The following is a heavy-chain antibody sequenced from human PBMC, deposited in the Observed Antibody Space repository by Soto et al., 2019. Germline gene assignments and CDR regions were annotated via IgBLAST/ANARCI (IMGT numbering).Heavy chain of an antibody. Sequence: GGALRLSCAPSGFTFSSYALSWVRQAPGKGLEWVSAISGSGGSTYYADSVKGRFTISRDNSKNTLYLQMNSLRAEDTAVYYCAITREQDLFFYYGMDVWGQGTTVTVSS. V-gene: IGHV3-23*01. CDR1: GFTFSSYA. CDR3: AITREQDLFFYYGMDV. J-gene: IGHJ6*02. CDR2: ISGSGGST. D-gene: IGHD3-10*01.